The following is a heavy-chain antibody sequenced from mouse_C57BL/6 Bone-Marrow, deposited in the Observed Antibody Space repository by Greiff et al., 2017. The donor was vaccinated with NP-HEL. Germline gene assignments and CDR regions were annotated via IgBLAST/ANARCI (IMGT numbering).Heavy chain of an antibody. D-gene: IGHD2-5*01. J-gene: IGHJ2*01. V-gene: IGHV1-54*01. CDR3: ARVDYSNYRSFFDY. CDR2: INPGSGGT. Sequence: QVQLQQSGAELVRPGTSVKVSSKASGYAFTNYLIEWVKQRPGQGLEWIGVINPGSGGTNYNEKFKGKATLTADKSSSTAYMQLSSLTSEDSAVYFCARVDYSNYRSFFDYWGQGTTLTVSS. CDR1: GYAFTNYL.